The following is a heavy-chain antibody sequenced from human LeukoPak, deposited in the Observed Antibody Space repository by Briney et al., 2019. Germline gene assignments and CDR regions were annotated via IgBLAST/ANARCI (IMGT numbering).Heavy chain of an antibody. V-gene: IGHV3-23*01. CDR3: AMWGDCDILTGYYDSDY. CDR1: GFTFSNYA. D-gene: IGHD3-9*01. CDR2: IVGSGSNT. J-gene: IGHJ4*02. Sequence: GASLRLSCAASGFTFSNYAMSWVRQAPGKGLEWVSAIVGSGSNTYYADSVKGRFTISRDNPKNTLYLQMNSLRADDTAVYYCAMWGDCDILTGYYDSDYWGQGTLVTVSS.